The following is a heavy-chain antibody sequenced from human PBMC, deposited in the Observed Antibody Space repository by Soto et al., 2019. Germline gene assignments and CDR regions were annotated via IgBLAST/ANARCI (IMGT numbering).Heavy chain of an antibody. CDR3: ARPHRPDILTGYPYVNWFDP. CDR2: INSDGSST. D-gene: IGHD3-9*01. V-gene: IGHV3-74*01. CDR1: GFTFSSYW. J-gene: IGHJ5*02. Sequence: GGSLRLSCAASGFTFSSYWMHWVRQAPGKGLVWVSRINSDGSSTSYADSVKGRFTISRDNAKNTLYLQMNSLRAEDTAVYYCARPHRPDILTGYPYVNWFDPWGQGTLVTVSS.